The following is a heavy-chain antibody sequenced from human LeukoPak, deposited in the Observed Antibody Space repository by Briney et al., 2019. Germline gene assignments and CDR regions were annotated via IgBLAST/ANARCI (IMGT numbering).Heavy chain of an antibody. D-gene: IGHD2-2*01. J-gene: IGHJ4*02. CDR1: GFTVTNTY. CDR2: IYSSGAT. V-gene: IGHV3-53*01. CDR3: ARGASLWTNFEY. Sequence: GGSLRLSCAAYGFTVTNTYMTWVRQAPGRGLEWVSVIYSSGATSYAGSVKGRFTISRDSSRNTLSLQMDSLSAEDTAVYYCARGASLWTNFEYWGQGALVTVSS.